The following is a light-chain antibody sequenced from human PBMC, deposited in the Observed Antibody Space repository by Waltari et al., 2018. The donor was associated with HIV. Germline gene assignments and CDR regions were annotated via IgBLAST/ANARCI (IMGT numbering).Light chain of an antibody. Sequence: EIVITQSPATLSVSPGERATLSCRASQSVSSNLAWYKHKPGQAPRLLIYDASTRATGIPARFSGSGSGTEFTLTISSLQSEDFAVYYCQQYNSWPGTFGQGTKVEIK. CDR3: QQYNSWPGT. CDR2: DAS. J-gene: IGKJ1*01. V-gene: IGKV3-15*01. CDR1: QSVSSN.